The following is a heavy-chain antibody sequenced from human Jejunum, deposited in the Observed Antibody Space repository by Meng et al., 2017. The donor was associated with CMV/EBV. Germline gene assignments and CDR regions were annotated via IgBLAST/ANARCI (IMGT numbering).Heavy chain of an antibody. CDR2: NNPSGGGT. D-gene: IGHD2-15*01. J-gene: IGHJ5*02. V-gene: IGHV1-46*01. CDR3: AIASGGSGLDH. CDR1: GYVVSSDY. Sequence: VDLVLAGAEVMDSRGCVKVSFKPCGYVVSSDYIHWGPQAPGQGLEWMGVNNPSGGGTWYAQKFPDTVTMTKDRPTSTVSMELSSLGYEDTAIYYCAIASGGSGLDHWGQGTLVTVSS.